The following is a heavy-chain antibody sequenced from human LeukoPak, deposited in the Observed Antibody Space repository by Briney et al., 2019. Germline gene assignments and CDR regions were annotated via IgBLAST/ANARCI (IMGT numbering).Heavy chain of an antibody. CDR1: GFTFSSYA. CDR2: ISYDGSNK. CDR3: ARGRSFGVVITPYYMDV. Sequence: GGSLRLSCAASGFTFSSYAMHWVRQAPGKGLEWVAVISYDGSNKYYADSVKGRFTISRDNSKNTLYLQMNSLRAEDTAVYYCARGRSFGVVITPYYMDVWGKGTTVTVSS. V-gene: IGHV3-30*04. J-gene: IGHJ6*03. D-gene: IGHD3-3*01.